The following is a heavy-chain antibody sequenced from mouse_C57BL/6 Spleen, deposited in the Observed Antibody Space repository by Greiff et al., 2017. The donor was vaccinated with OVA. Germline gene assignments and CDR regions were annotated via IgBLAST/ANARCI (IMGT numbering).Heavy chain of an antibody. CDR3: AGGNYDGFAY. CDR1: GYAFSSSW. Sequence: VQLQQSGPELVKPGASVKISCKASGYAFSSSWMNWVKQRPGKGLEWIGRIYPGDGDTNYNGKFKGKATLTADKSSSTAYMQLSSLTSEDSAVYFCAGGNYDGFAYWGQGTLVTVSA. V-gene: IGHV1-82*01. CDR2: IYPGDGDT. D-gene: IGHD2-1*01. J-gene: IGHJ3*01.